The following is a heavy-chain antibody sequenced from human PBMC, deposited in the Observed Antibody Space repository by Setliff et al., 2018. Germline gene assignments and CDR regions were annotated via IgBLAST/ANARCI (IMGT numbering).Heavy chain of an antibody. CDR2: INPKSGVT. CDR3: ARDPLPKHYDVVTGYYSAPNYYYMDV. J-gene: IGHJ6*03. CDR1: GYSFSDFY. Sequence: VASVKVSCKASGYSFSDFYIHWVRQVPGRGPEWMGSINPKSGVTRYVQKFQGRVTITRDTSISTAYMELSSLRSDDTALYYCARDPLPKHYDVVTGYYSAPNYYYMDVWGKGTTVTV. V-gene: IGHV1-2*02. D-gene: IGHD3-9*01.